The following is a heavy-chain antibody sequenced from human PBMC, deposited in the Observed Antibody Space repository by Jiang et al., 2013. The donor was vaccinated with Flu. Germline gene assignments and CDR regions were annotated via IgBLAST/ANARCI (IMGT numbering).Heavy chain of an antibody. D-gene: IGHD1-26*01. V-gene: IGHV6-1*01. CDR1: GDSVSTTGAA. CDR2: TYYRSKWYN. Sequence: QTLSLTCAISGDSVSTTGAAWHWIRQSPSRGLEWLGGTYYRSKWYNDYGVSVKSRISINPDTSKNQFSLELKSVTPEDTAVYYCVRGVGIDFDYWGQGNLVTVSS. CDR3: VRGVGIDFDY. J-gene: IGHJ4*02.